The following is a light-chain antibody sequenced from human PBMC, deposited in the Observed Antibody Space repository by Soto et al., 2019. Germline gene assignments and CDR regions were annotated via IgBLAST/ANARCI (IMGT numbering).Light chain of an antibody. Sequence: QSALTQPASVSGSPGQTITISCTGTSSDVGTYNLVSWHQHHPGKAPKLIIYEGSKRPSGVSNRFSGSKSGNTASLTISGIQAEDEADYYCCSFAVGSTLVFGGGTKLTV. V-gene: IGLV2-23*01. CDR1: SSDVGTYNL. CDR3: CSFAVGSTLV. CDR2: EGS. J-gene: IGLJ2*01.